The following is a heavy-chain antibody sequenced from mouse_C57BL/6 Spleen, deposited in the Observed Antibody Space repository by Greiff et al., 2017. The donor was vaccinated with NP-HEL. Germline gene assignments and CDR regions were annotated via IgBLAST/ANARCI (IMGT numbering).Heavy chain of an antibody. V-gene: IGHV5-17*01. J-gene: IGHJ1*03. CDR1: GFTFSDYG. Sequence: EVNLVESGGGLVKPGGSLKLSCAASGFTFSDYGMHWVRQAPEKGLEWVAYISSGSSNIYYDDTVKGRFTISRDNAKNTLCLQMTSLRSEDTAMYYCAREGWGNDWYFDVWGTGTTVTVSS. CDR3: AREGWGNDWYFDV. D-gene: IGHD2-1*01. CDR2: ISSGSSNI.